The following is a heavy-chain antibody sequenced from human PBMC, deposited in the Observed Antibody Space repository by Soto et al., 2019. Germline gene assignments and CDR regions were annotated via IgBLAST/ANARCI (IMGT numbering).Heavy chain of an antibody. D-gene: IGHD1-1*01. Sequence: QVQLVQSGAEVKKPGASVKVSCKASGYTFTSYGISWVRRAPGQGLEWMGWISAYNGNTNYAQKLQGRVTMTTDTSTSTAYMELRSLRSDDTAVYYCARERVQLERPMPDFDYWGQGTLVTVSS. J-gene: IGHJ4*02. CDR1: GYTFTSYG. CDR2: ISAYNGNT. CDR3: ARERVQLERPMPDFDY. V-gene: IGHV1-18*04.